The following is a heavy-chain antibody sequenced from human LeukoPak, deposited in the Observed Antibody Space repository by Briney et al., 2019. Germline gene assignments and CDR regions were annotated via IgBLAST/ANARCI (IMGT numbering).Heavy chain of an antibody. CDR2: IYTGGGT. D-gene: IGHD5-18*01. J-gene: IGHJ4*02. V-gene: IGHV3-66*01. Sequence: GGSLRLSCAAPEFTVRSNSMTWVRQAPGKGLEWVSVIYTGGGTHYADSVRGRFTISRDNSKNTLYLQMNSLRAEDTAVYYCAKDLAYSYGYGFDYWGQGTLVTVSS. CDR1: EFTVRSNS. CDR3: AKDLAYSYGYGFDY.